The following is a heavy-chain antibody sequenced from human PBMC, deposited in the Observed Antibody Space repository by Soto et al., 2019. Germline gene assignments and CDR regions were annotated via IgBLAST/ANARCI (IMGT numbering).Heavy chain of an antibody. J-gene: IGHJ4*02. V-gene: IGHV3-30*18. CDR3: AKALDSSGLLDY. Sequence: QVQLVESGGGVVQPGRSLRLSCAASGFTFSSYGMHWVLQAPGKGLEWVAVISYDGSNKYYADSVKGRFTISRDNSKNTLYLQMNSLRAEDTAVYYCAKALDSSGLLDYWGQGTLVTVSS. D-gene: IGHD3-22*01. CDR2: ISYDGSNK. CDR1: GFTFSSYG.